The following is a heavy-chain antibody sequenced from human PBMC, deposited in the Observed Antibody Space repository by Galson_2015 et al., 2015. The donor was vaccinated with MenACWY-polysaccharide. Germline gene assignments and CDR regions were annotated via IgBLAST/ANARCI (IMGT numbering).Heavy chain of an antibody. CDR2: ISGGGGTT. CDR3: AKVLPDSIRALDS. D-gene: IGHD2-2*02. V-gene: IGHV3-23*01. J-gene: IGHJ4*02. CDR1: GFIFNIYT. Sequence: SLRLSCAASGFIFNIYTMHWVRLAPGKGLEWVSDISGGGGTTDYADSVKGRFTISRDNSKNTLYLQMNDLRAEDTAVYYCAKVLPDSIRALDSWGQGTLVTVSS.